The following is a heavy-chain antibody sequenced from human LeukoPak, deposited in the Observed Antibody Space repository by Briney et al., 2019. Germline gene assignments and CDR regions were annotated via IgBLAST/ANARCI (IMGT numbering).Heavy chain of an antibody. Sequence: SETLSLTCTVSGGSISSYYWSWIRQPPGKGLEWIGEINHSGSTNYNPSLKSRVTISVDTSKNQFSLKLSSVTAADTAVYYCARVRMDYYGSGSYYSRRGYYYMDVWGKGTTVTISS. CDR3: ARVRMDYYGSGSYYSRRGYYYMDV. CDR1: GGSISSYY. CDR2: INHSGST. D-gene: IGHD3-10*01. J-gene: IGHJ6*03. V-gene: IGHV4-34*01.